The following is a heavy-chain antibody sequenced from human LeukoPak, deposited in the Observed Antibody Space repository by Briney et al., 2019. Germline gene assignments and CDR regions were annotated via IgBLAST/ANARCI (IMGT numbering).Heavy chain of an antibody. CDR1: GYTFTSFG. CDR2: ISAYNGNT. D-gene: IGHD3-10*01. CDR3: ATNRPLSRWERYYYGSGSYDYYYGMDV. V-gene: IGHV1-18*01. J-gene: IGHJ6*02. Sequence: ASVKVSCKASGYTFTSFGITWVRQAPGQGLEWMGWISAYNGNTNYLQKLQGRVTMTEDTSTDTAYMELSSLRSEDTAVYYCATNRPLSRWERYYYGSGSYDYYYGMDVWGQGTTVTVSS.